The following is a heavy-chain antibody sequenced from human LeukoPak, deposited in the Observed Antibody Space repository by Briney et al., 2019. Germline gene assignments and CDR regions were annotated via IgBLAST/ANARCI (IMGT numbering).Heavy chain of an antibody. V-gene: IGHV4-59*01. CDR3: ARVPSGSYHYFDY. CDR1: GGSISSYY. J-gene: IGHJ4*02. CDR2: IYYSGST. Sequence: SETLFLTCTVSGGSISSYYWSWIRQPPGKGLEWIGYIYYSGSTNYNPSLKSRVTISVDTSKNQFSLKLSSVTAADTAVYYCARVPSGSYHYFDYWGQGTLVTVSS. D-gene: IGHD1-26*01.